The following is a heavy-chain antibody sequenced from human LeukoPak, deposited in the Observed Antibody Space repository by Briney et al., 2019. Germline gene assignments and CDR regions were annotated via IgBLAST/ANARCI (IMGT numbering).Heavy chain of an antibody. CDR3: AKDKVVRVTMVRAEY. Sequence: GGSLRLSCAASGFTFSSYAMSWVRQAPGKGLEWVSAISGSGGSTYYADSVKGRFTITRDNSKNTLYLQMNSLRAEDTAVYYCAKDKVVRVTMVRAEYWGQGTLVTVSS. CDR2: ISGSGGST. D-gene: IGHD3-10*01. CDR1: GFTFSSYA. V-gene: IGHV3-23*01. J-gene: IGHJ4*02.